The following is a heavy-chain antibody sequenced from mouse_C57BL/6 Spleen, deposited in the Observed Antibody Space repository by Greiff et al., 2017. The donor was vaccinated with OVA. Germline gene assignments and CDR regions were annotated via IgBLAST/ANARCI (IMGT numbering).Heavy chain of an antibody. CDR1: GFTFSSYA. CDR3: ARDAMDY. V-gene: IGHV5-4*01. Sequence: DVMLVESGGGLVKPGGSLKLSCAASGFTFSSYAMSWVRQTPEKRLEWVATISDGGSYTYYPDNVKGRFTISRDNATNNLYLQMSHLKAEDTAMYYCARDAMDYWGQGTSVTVAS. CDR2: ISDGGSYT. J-gene: IGHJ4*01.